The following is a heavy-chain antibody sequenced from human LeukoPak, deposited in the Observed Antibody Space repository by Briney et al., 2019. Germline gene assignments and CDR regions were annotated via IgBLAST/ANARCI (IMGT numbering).Heavy chain of an antibody. D-gene: IGHD4-11*01. Sequence: GGSLRLSCVASGFTFEDYGMSWVRQSAGKGLEWVSSINWHGGSTHYAESVKGRFTISRDNAKNSLFLQMNSLRAEDTALYYCARANYSPYCFDYWGQGTLVTVSS. J-gene: IGHJ4*02. CDR1: GFTFEDYG. CDR2: INWHGGST. V-gene: IGHV3-20*04. CDR3: ARANYSPYCFDY.